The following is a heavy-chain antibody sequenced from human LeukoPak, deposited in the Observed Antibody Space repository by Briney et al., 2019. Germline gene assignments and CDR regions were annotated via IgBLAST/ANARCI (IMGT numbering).Heavy chain of an antibody. D-gene: IGHD1-14*01. CDR3: ARDIKRSRARWENLGFDP. CDR2: ISAYNGNT. V-gene: IGHV1-18*01. Sequence: ASVKVSCKASGYTFTSYGISWVRQAPGQGLEWMGWISAYNGNTNYAQKFQGRVTMTTDRSTSTAYMELRSLRSDDTAMYYCARDIKRSRARWENLGFDPWGQGTLVTVSS. J-gene: IGHJ5*02. CDR1: GYTFTSYG.